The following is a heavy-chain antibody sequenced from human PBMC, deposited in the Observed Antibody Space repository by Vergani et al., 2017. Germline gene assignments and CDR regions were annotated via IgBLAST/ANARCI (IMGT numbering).Heavy chain of an antibody. CDR3: ARGGVVAALYYYYGMDV. J-gene: IGHJ6*02. CDR2: IIPILGIA. Sequence: QVQLVQSGAEVKKPGSSVKVSCKASGGTFSSYAISWVRQAPGQGLEWMGRIIPILGIANYAQKFQGRVTITADKSTSTAYMELSSLRSEDTAVYYCARGGVVAALYYYYGMDVRGQGTTVTVSS. D-gene: IGHD2-15*01. V-gene: IGHV1-69*04. CDR1: GGTFSSYA.